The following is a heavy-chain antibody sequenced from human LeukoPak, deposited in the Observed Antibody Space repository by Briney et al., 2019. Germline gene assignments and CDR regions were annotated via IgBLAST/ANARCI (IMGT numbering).Heavy chain of an antibody. Sequence: GGSLRLSCAASGFTFSSYSMNWVRQAPGKGLEWVSYISSSSSYIYYADSVKGRFTISRDNAKNSLYLQMNSLRAEDTAVYYCARESYYYDSSGNTGLDYWGQGTLVTVSS. CDR2: ISSSSSYI. CDR1: GFTFSSYS. CDR3: ARESYYYDSSGNTGLDY. D-gene: IGHD3-22*01. V-gene: IGHV3-21*05. J-gene: IGHJ4*02.